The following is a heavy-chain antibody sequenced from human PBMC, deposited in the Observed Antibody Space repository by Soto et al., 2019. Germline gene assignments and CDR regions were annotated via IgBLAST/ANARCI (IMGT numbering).Heavy chain of an antibody. CDR2: IIPISGTA. D-gene: IGHD2-2*01. CDR3: ARSQGSSTSLDIYYYYYYGMDV. V-gene: IGHV1-69*01. J-gene: IGHJ6*02. CDR1: GGTFSSYA. Sequence: HVQLVQSGAEVKKPGSSVKVSCKASGGTFSSYAISWVRQAPGQWLEWMGGIIPISGTAHYAQKFQGRVTITADESTSTAYIELSSLRSEDTAVYYCARSQGSSTSLDIYYYYYYGMDVWGQGTTVTVSS.